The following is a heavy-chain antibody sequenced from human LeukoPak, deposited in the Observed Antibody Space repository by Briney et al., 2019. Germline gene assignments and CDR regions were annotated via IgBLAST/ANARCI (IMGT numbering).Heavy chain of an antibody. Sequence: GGSLRLSCAASGFTFSTYSMDWVRQTPGKGLEWVSSISSSGNYIYFADSLKARFTVSRDNAKSSLYLQMNSLRAEDTAVYFCAKRGVVIRVILVGFHKEAYYFDSWGQGALVTVSS. CDR2: ISSSGNYI. D-gene: IGHD3-22*01. V-gene: IGHV3-21*04. J-gene: IGHJ4*02. CDR3: AKRGVVIRVILVGFHKEAYYFDS. CDR1: GFTFSTYS.